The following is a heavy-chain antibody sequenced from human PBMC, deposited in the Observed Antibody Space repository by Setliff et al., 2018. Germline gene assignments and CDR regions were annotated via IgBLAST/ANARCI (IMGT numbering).Heavy chain of an antibody. CDR3: ARGGTYRYFDY. CDR1: GGSISSSNYY. J-gene: IGHJ4*02. Sequence: SETLSLTCTVSGGSISSSNYYWDWIRQPPGKGLEWIGSIYYTGSTYYNPSLNSRITISVDTSKSQFSLKLNSLTAADTAVYYCARGGTYRYFDYWGQGALVTVSS. V-gene: IGHV4-39*07. CDR2: IYYTGST.